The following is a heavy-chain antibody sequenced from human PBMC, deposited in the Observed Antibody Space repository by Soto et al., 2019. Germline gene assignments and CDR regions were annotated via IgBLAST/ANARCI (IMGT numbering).Heavy chain of an antibody. CDR1: GFTFYYYC. CDR3: ARGGGSGSYSLSAI. CDR2: INWNGGST. J-gene: IGHJ6*04. D-gene: IGHD3-10*01. Sequence: PGGSLILSCAASGFTFYYYCMSWVRQAPGKGLEWVSGINWNGGSTGYADSVKGRFTISRDNAKNSLYLQMNSLRAEDTALYHCARGGGSGSYSLSAIWGKGTTVTVSS. V-gene: IGHV3-20*01.